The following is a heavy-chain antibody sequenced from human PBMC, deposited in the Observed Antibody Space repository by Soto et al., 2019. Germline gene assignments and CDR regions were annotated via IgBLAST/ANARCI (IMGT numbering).Heavy chain of an antibody. CDR2: IYYRSKWFH. CDR3: ARVHCSAGTCLDGLDF. Sequence: SQTLSLTCVISGDSVSSNGACWNWIRQSPSRGLQWLGRIYYRSKWFHDYAASVESRMAINPDTSRNQFSLQLNYVTPEDTAVYYCARVHCSAGTCLDGLDFWGQGTTVTVSS. V-gene: IGHV6-1*01. J-gene: IGHJ6*02. CDR1: GDSVSSNGAC. D-gene: IGHD2-15*01.